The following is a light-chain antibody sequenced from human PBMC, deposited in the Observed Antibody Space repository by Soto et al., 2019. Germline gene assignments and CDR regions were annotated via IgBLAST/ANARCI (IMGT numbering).Light chain of an antibody. CDR2: GNR. CDR1: NSNIGAGYD. J-gene: IGLJ1*01. V-gene: IGLV1-40*01. CDR3: QSHDSSLSAYV. Sequence: QSVLTQPPSVSGGTPGQRVTISCTGTNSNIGAGYDVSWYQHLPGAAPKLLIYGNRFRPSGVPDRFSGSQSGTSASLAITGLQAEDEADYYCQSHDSSLSAYVFGAGTKVTVL.